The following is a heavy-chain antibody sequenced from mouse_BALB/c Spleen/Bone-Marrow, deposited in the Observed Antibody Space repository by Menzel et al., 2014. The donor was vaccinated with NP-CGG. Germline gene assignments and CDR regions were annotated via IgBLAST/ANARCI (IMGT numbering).Heavy chain of an antibody. J-gene: IGHJ2*01. CDR3: TRLTYYGLSDY. V-gene: IGHV4-1*02. CDR2: INPESSTV. CDR1: GFDFSRYW. D-gene: IGHD1-2*01. Sequence: EVKLVESGGGLVQPGGSLKLSCTASGFDFSRYWMSWVRQAPGKGIQWIGEINPESSTVNYTPSLKDKFIISRDNAKNALYLQVSKVRSEDTALYYCTRLTYYGLSDYWGQGTTLTVSS.